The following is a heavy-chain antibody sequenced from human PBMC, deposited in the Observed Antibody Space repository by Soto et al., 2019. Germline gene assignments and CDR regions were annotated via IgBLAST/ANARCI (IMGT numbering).Heavy chain of an antibody. J-gene: IGHJ4*02. D-gene: IGHD1-26*01. CDR3: AKGGGRDRDFEY. Sequence: GGSVGLSCTGSVFTFGNYGMHWVRQAPGKGLEWVASTSYDGNNKYYADSLKGRFTISRDNSKKMAYLQMTSLGPEDTAVYYCAKGGGRDRDFEYWGQGALVTVSS. V-gene: IGHV3-30*18. CDR1: VFTFGNYG. CDR2: TSYDGNNK.